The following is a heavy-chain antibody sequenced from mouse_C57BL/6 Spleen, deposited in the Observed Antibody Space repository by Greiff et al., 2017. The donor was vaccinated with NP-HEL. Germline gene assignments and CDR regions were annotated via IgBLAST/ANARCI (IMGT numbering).Heavy chain of an antibody. CDR1: GFSLTSYG. Sequence: QVQLKESGPGLVQPSQSLSITCTVSGFSLTSYGVHWVRQSPGKGLEWLGVIWSGGSTDYNAAFISRLSISKDNSKSQVFFKMNSLQADDTAIYYCARPTGTNWYFDVWGTGTTVTVSS. V-gene: IGHV2-2*01. CDR3: ARPTGTNWYFDV. J-gene: IGHJ1*03. CDR2: IWSGGST. D-gene: IGHD4-1*02.